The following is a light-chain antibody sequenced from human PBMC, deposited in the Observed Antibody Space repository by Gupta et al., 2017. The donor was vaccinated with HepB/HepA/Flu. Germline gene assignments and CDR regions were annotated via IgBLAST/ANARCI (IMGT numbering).Light chain of an antibody. J-gene: IGLJ2*01. CDR2: EVT. CDR1: SSVVGSYNL. V-gene: IGLV2-23*02. CDR3: CSVAGSNTVI. Sequence: SALPISASATGSPGQSITTSCTGTSSVVGSYNLVSWYQHHPGKAPQLMIYEVTQRPSGVSNRFSGSKSGNTASLTISVHQEEDEADYYCCSVAGSNTVIFGGGTKLTVL.